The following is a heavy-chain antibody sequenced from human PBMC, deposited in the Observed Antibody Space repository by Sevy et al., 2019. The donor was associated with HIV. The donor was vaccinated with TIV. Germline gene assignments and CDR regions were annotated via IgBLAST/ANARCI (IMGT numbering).Heavy chain of an antibody. J-gene: IGHJ6*02. CDR2: IDYSGST. Sequence: SETLSLTCAVSGGSIRSYYWSWIRQSPGKGLEWIGYIDYSGSTNYNPSLKIRVSMSIDTSTNRFSLKLSSVTAADTALYYCGGLDYHYYHAMDVWGQGTTVTVSS. V-gene: IGHV4-59*03. CDR3: GGLDYHYYHAMDV. D-gene: IGHD3-10*01. CDR1: GGSIRSYY.